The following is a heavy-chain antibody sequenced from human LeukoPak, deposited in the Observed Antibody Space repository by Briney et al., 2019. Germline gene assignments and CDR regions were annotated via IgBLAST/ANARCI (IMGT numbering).Heavy chain of an antibody. CDR3: VRSPGWLSGYYRWYFDY. CDR2: IYSSGST. V-gene: IGHV4-39*01. J-gene: IGHJ4*02. CDR1: GGSISSSNYY. Sequence: SETLSLTCTVSGGSISSSNYYWGWIRQPPGKGLEWIGSIYSSGSTYYNPSLKSRVTISVDTSKNQFSLKLSSVTAADTAVYYCVRSPGWLSGYYRWYFDYWGQGTLVTVSS. D-gene: IGHD3-9*01.